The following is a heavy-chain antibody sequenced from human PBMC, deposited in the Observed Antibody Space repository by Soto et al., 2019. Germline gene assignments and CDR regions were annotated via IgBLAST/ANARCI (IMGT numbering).Heavy chain of an antibody. V-gene: IGHV3-53*01. J-gene: IGHJ5*01. CDR2: IHSDANT. CDR1: GFNVSSNS. CDR3: ARHVWLES. Sequence: XVSLRLSCAASGFNVSSNSMIWVRQAPGKGLEWLSLIHSDANTKYADSVKGRFTISRDSFENTVYLQMNSLRAEDTAVYYCARHVWLESWGQGTLVTVSS.